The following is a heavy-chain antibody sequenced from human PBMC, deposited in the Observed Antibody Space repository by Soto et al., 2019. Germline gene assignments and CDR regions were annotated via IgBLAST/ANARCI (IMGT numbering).Heavy chain of an antibody. CDR2: IKSKTDGGTT. CDR3: TASLGTYQLHDGGLGY. Sequence: EVQLVESGGGLVKPGGSLRLSCAASGFTFSNAWMSWVRQAPGKGLEWVGRIKSKTDGGTTDYAAPVKGRFTISRDDSKNTLYLQMNSLKTEDTAVYYCTASLGTYQLHDGGLGYWGQGTLVTVAS. J-gene: IGHJ4*02. D-gene: IGHD2-2*01. V-gene: IGHV3-15*01. CDR1: GFTFSNAW.